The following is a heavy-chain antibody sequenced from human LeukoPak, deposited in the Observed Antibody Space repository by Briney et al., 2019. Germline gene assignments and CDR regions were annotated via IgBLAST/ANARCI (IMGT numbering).Heavy chain of an antibody. J-gene: IGHJ6*02. CDR2: IYTSGST. D-gene: IGHD1-26*01. CDR3: ARDGIDPRRYSGSYYSTAYGMDV. Sequence: PSETLSLTCTVSGGSISSYYWSWIRQPAGKGLEWIGRIYTSGSTNYNPSLKSRVTMSVDTSKNQFSLKLSSVTAADTAVYYCARDGIDPRRYSGSYYSTAYGMDVWGQGTTVTVSS. V-gene: IGHV4-4*07. CDR1: GGSISSYY.